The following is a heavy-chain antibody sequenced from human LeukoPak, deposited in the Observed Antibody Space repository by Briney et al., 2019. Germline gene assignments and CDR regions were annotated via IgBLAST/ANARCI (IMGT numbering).Heavy chain of an antibody. D-gene: IGHD5-18*01. CDR3: AEGKRGYSYGWDY. V-gene: IGHV3-23*01. CDR1: GFTFSSYA. J-gene: IGHJ4*02. Sequence: GGSLRLSCAASGFTFSSYAMSWVRQAPGKGLEWVSAISGSGGSTYYADSVKGRFTISRDNSKNTLYLQMNSLRAEDTAVYYCAEGKRGYSYGWDYWGQGTLVTVSS. CDR2: ISGSGGST.